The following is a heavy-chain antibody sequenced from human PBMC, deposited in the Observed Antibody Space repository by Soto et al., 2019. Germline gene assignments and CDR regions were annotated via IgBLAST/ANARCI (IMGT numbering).Heavy chain of an antibody. Sequence: TSETLSLTCTVSCGSITNNYWSWIRQSPGKVLEWIGCSYYSGSTSYNPSLRSRVTMSIDTSKTQFSLRLRSVTAVDTAVYYCARRKNSNNLFETWGQGTLVTVSS. CDR2: SYYSGST. D-gene: IGHD1-1*01. CDR3: ARRKNSNNLFET. V-gene: IGHV4-59*08. CDR1: CGSITNNY. J-gene: IGHJ4*02.